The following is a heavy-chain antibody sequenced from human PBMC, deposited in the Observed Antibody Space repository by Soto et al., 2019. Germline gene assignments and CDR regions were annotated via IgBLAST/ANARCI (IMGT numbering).Heavy chain of an antibody. J-gene: IGHJ4*02. D-gene: IGHD4-17*01. CDR2: ISAYNGNT. Sequence: GASVKVSCKASGYTFTSYGISWVRQAPGQGLEWMGWISAYNGNTNYAQKLQGRVTMTTDTSTSTAYMELRSLRSDDTAVYYCAIASVDYGDYFRFDYWGQGTLVTVSS. V-gene: IGHV1-18*01. CDR1: GYTFTSYG. CDR3: AIASVDYGDYFRFDY.